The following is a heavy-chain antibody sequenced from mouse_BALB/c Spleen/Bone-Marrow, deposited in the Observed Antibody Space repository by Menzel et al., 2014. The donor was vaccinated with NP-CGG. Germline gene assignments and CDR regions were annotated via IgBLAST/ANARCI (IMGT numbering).Heavy chain of an antibody. CDR3: ARNGLAWFAY. V-gene: IGHV7-3*02. CDR1: GFTFTDYY. CDR2: IRNKANGYTT. Sequence: EVKLMESGGGLVQPGGSLRLSCATSGFTFTDYYMSWVRQPPGKALEWLGFIRNKANGYTTEYSASVKGRFTISRDNSQIILYLQMNTLRAEDSATYYCARNGLAWFAYWGQGTLVTVSA. D-gene: IGHD4-1*01. J-gene: IGHJ3*01.